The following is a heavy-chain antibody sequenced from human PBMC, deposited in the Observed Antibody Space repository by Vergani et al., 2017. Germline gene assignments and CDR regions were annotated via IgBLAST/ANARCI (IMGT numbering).Heavy chain of an antibody. V-gene: IGHV4-59*01. Sequence: QVQLQESGPGLVKPSETLSLTYTVSGGSISSYYWSWIRQPPGKGLEWIGYIYYSGSTNYNPSLKSRVTISVDTSKNQFSLKLSSVTAADTAVYYCARVGTVVVPAAITNYYGMDVWGQGTTVTVSS. CDR3: ARVGTVVVPAAITNYYGMDV. J-gene: IGHJ6*02. CDR1: GGSISSYY. CDR2: IYYSGST. D-gene: IGHD2-2*01.